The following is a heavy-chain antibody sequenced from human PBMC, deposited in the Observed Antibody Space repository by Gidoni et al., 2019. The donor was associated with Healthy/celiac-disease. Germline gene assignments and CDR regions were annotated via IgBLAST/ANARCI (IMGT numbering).Heavy chain of an antibody. J-gene: IGHJ4*02. Sequence: EVQLVESGGGLIQPGGSLRLSCAAPGFTASSNYMSWVRQAPGKGLEWVSVIYSGGSTYYADSVKGRFTISRDNSKNTLYLQMNSLRAEDTAVYYCARGSGSYSTLYFDYWGQGTLVTVSS. CDR2: IYSGGST. CDR3: ARGSGSYSTLYFDY. V-gene: IGHV3-53*01. D-gene: IGHD3-10*01. CDR1: GFTASSNY.